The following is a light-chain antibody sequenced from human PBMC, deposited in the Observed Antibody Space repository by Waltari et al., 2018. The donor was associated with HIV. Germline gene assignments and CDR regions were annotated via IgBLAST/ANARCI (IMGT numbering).Light chain of an antibody. J-gene: IGLJ1*01. V-gene: IGLV1-51*01. CDR3: GTWDSSLSAYV. Sequence: QSVLTQPPSVSAAPGQKVTISCSGSSSNIGNNYVSWYQQLPATAPKLLIYDSNKRPSGIPDRFSGSKSGTSATLGITGLQTGDEAGYYCGTWDSSLSAYVFGTGTKVTVL. CDR2: DSN. CDR1: SSNIGNNY.